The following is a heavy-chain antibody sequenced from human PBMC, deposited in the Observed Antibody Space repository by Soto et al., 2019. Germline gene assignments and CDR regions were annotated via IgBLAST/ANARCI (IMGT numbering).Heavy chain of an antibody. CDR2: IIPIFGTA. J-gene: IGHJ4*02. CDR3: ARDRDPMLVFDH. V-gene: IGHV1-69*13. D-gene: IGHD2-8*01. Sequence: SVKASCKASGCTFSSYAISWVRQAPGQGLEWMGGIIPIFGTANYAQKFQGRVTVTADESTSTAYMELSSLRSEDTAVYYCARDRDPMLVFDHWGQGTLFTVSS. CDR1: GCTFSSYA.